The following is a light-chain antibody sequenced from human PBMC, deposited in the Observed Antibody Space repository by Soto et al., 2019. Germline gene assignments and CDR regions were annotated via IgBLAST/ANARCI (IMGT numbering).Light chain of an antibody. J-gene: IGKJ2*01. CDR2: AAS. CDR1: QSINSY. V-gene: IGKV1-39*01. CDR3: QQSYSTPYT. Sequence: DIQMTQSPSSLSASVGDRVTITCRASQSINSYLNWYQQKQGKAPKLLIYAASNLQSGVPSRFSGSGSGTDFTLTISSLQPEDFATFYCQQSYSTPYTFGQGTELEIK.